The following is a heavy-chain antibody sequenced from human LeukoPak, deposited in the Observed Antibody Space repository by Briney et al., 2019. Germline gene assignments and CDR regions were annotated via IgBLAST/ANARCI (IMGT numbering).Heavy chain of an antibody. CDR3: ARGGESMGTY. J-gene: IGHJ4*02. V-gene: IGHV3-66*01. D-gene: IGHD3-16*01. Sequence: PGRSLRLACAAVGFTVSNYYMSSVRQAPGEGLEWVSGIYSGGSTYYADSVKGRFTISRDNSKNNLFLQMNSLRADDTAVYYCARGGESMGTYWGQGTLVTVFS. CDR2: IYSGGST. CDR1: GFTVSNYY.